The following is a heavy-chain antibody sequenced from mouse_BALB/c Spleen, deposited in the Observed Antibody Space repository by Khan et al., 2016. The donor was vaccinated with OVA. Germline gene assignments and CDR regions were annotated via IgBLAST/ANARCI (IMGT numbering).Heavy chain of an antibody. CDR2: ISSVGDYT. Sequence: EVLLVESGGDLVKPGGSLKLSCAASGFTFSSYSMSWVRQTPDKRLEWVATISSVGDYTYYPDSVKGRFTISRDNAKNTLYLQMSRLKSEDTAMYYCASHLTGSFAYWGQGTLVTVSA. CDR3: ASHLTGSFAY. CDR1: GFTFSSYS. D-gene: IGHD4-1*01. J-gene: IGHJ3*01. V-gene: IGHV5-6*01.